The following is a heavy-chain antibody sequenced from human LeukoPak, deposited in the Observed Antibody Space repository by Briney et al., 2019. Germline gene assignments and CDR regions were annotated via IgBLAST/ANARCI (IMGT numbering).Heavy chain of an antibody. CDR1: GGTFTTYA. Sequence: SVKVSCKASGGTFTTYAINWIQQAPGQGLEWMGLIIPRLGTSNYAQKFQGRVTFTADKSTSTAYVDLSSLRSEDTAVYYCAIPRRSSRDHDSGGFDSWGQGTLVTVSS. CDR3: AIPRRSSRDHDSGGFDS. J-gene: IGHJ4*02. D-gene: IGHD3-10*01. V-gene: IGHV1-69*10. CDR2: IIPRLGTS.